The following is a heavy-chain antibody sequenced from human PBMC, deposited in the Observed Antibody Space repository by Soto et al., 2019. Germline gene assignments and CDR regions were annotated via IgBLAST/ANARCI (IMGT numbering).Heavy chain of an antibody. V-gene: IGHV3-23*01. J-gene: IGHJ6*02. CDR3: ARYCSPTSCTIRYGMDV. D-gene: IGHD2-15*01. CDR1: AFSFSTYA. Sequence: EVQLLECGGSLVQPGGSLRLSYVASAFSFSTYAMSWVSQAPMEGLKWVSTISGSGGTTYYADSVKGRFTISRDNSKNTLYLQMKSLRAEDSAKYFCARYCSPTSCTIRYGMDVWRQGTTVTVSS. CDR2: ISGSGGTT.